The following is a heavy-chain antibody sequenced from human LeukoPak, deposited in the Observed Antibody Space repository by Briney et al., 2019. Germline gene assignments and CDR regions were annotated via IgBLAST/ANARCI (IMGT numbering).Heavy chain of an antibody. D-gene: IGHD2-2*01. Sequence: SETLSLTCTVSGGSISSSSYYWGWIRQPPGKGLEWIGSIYYSGSTYYNPSLKSRVTISVDTSKNQFSLKLSSVTAADTAVYYCARYSTSWDYWGQGTLVTVSS. CDR1: GGSISSSSYY. CDR2: IYYSGST. CDR3: ARYSTSWDY. V-gene: IGHV4-39*07. J-gene: IGHJ4*02.